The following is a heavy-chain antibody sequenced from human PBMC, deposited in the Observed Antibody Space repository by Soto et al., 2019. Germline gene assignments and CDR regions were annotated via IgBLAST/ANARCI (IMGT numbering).Heavy chain of an antibody. J-gene: IGHJ4*02. V-gene: IGHV1-18*04. CDR3: ARDLNWHNVLGFDS. CDR1: GYIFNSVG. D-gene: IGHD1-1*01. CDR2: VSTYSEHT. Sequence: PLVQSGDEVKKPGASVKVSCRASGYIFNSVGISWLRQVPGQGLDWMGWVSTYSEHTKSVQKFQDRLTLTADTSTSTVYMELRSLRSDDTAIYYCARDLNWHNVLGFDSWGQGTLVTVSS.